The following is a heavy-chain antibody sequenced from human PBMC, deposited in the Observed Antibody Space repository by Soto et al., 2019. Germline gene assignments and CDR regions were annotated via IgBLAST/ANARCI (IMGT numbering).Heavy chain of an antibody. V-gene: IGHV1-69*06. CDR3: ARGEGYSGYEIPSYFDY. Sequence: QVQLVQSGAEVKKPGSSVKVSCKASGGTFSSYAISWVRQAPGQGLEWMGGIIPIFGTANYAQKFQGRVTITADKSTSTAYMELSSLRSEDTALYYGARGEGYSGYEIPSYFDYWGQGTLVTVSS. CDR2: IIPIFGTA. CDR1: GGTFSSYA. D-gene: IGHD5-12*01. J-gene: IGHJ4*02.